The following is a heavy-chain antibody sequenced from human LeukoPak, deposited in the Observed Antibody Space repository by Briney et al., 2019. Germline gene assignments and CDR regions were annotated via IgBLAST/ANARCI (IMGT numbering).Heavy chain of an antibody. D-gene: IGHD4-11*01. CDR1: GGSISYYY. V-gene: IGHV4-4*07. J-gene: IGHJ4*02. Sequence: SETLSLTCTVSGGSISYYYWNWIRQPAGKGLEWIWRIYTSWRTYYNPSLKSRFSMSVDTSKNQFSLKLSSVTAADTAVYYCARLSTVTTSFDYWGQGTLVTVSS. CDR3: ARLSTVTTSFDY. CDR2: IYTSWRT.